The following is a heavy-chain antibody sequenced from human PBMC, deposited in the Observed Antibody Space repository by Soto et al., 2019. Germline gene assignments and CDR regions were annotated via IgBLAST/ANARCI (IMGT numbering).Heavy chain of an antibody. CDR2: IDSSSKTI. CDR1: GFTFSRYS. D-gene: IGHD5-12*01. J-gene: IGHJ4*02. V-gene: IGHV3-48*02. CDR3: ARGGVATIFGDS. Sequence: EVQLVESGGGLVQPGGSLRVSCAASGFTFSRYSMNWVRQAPGKGLEWLSYIDSSSKTIYYADSVRGRFIISRDNAKNSLYLQMNSLRDEDTAVYYCARGGVATIFGDSWGQGTLVTVSS.